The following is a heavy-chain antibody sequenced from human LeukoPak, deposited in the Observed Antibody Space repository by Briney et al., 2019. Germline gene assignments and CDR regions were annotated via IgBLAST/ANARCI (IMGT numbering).Heavy chain of an antibody. Sequence: SETLSLTCVVYGGSFSGYYWSWIRQPPGKGLEWIGEINHSGSTNYNPSLKSRVTISVDTSKNQFSLKLSSVTAADTAVYYCARAVREQLVFDYWGQGTLVTVSS. D-gene: IGHD6-6*01. CDR3: ARAVREQLVFDY. CDR1: GGSFSGYY. J-gene: IGHJ4*02. CDR2: INHSGST. V-gene: IGHV4-34*01.